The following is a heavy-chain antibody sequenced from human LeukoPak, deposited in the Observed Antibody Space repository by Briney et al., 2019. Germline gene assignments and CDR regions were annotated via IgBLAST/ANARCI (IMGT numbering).Heavy chain of an antibody. D-gene: IGHD3-3*01. Sequence: GGSLRLSCAASGFTFSSYAMHWVRQAPGKGLEWVAVISYDGSNKYYADSVKGRFTISRDNSKNTLYLQMNSLRAGDTVVYYCARASFYDFWSGFNWFDPWGQGTLVTVSS. CDR3: ARASFYDFWSGFNWFDP. CDR2: ISYDGSNK. J-gene: IGHJ5*02. V-gene: IGHV3-30-3*01. CDR1: GFTFSSYA.